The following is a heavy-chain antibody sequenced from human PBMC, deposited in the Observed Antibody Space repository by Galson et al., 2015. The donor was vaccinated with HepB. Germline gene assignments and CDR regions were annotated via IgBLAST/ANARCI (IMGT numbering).Heavy chain of an antibody. CDR2: ISSSSSYI. CDR1: GFTFSSYS. J-gene: IGHJ6*02. V-gene: IGHV3-21*01. D-gene: IGHD3-10*01. CDR3: ARDARLLWFGELNLGDYYYYYGMDV. Sequence: SLRLSCAASGFTFSSYSMNWVRQAPGKGLEWVSSISSSSSYIYYADSVKGRFTISRDNAKNSLYLQMNSLRAEDTAVYYCARDARLLWFGELNLGDYYYYYGMDVWGQGTTVTVSS.